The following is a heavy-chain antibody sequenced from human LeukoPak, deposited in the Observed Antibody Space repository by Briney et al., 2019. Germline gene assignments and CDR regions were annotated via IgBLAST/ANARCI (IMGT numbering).Heavy chain of an antibody. D-gene: IGHD3-22*01. J-gene: IGHJ1*01. Sequence: GGSLRLSCAASGFAFSSYAMSWVRQAPGKGLEWVSAISGSGGSTYYADSVKGRFTISRDNSKNTLYLQMNSLRAEDTAVYYCAKDPPPGYYDSSGYYYVAAEYFQHWGQGTLVTVSS. CDR2: ISGSGGST. CDR3: AKDPPPGYYDSSGYYYVAAEYFQH. CDR1: GFAFSSYA. V-gene: IGHV3-23*01.